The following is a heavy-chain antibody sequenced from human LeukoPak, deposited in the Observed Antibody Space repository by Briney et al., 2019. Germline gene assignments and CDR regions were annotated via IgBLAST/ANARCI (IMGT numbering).Heavy chain of an antibody. Sequence: GASVKVSCKASGYTFTGYYMHWVRQAPGQGLEWMGRINPNSGGTNYAQKFQGRVTMTRGTSISTAYMELSRLRSDDTAVYYCAREKLWFGELPPDYWGQGTLVTVSS. J-gene: IGHJ4*02. V-gene: IGHV1-2*06. CDR3: AREKLWFGELPPDY. D-gene: IGHD3-10*01. CDR2: INPNSGGT. CDR1: GYTFTGYY.